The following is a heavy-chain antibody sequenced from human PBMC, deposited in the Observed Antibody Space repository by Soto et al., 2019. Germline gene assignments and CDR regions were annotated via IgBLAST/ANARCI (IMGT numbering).Heavy chain of an antibody. Sequence: QVQLQESGPGLVKPSETLSLTCTVSGGSITSDYWSWIRQPPGKGLEWIGNIYYSGNTNYNPSLNSRVTISIDTSNTQFSLKLSSVTAADTAMYFCARSGDWGSFDSWGQGSLVTVSS. CDR1: GGSITSDY. V-gene: IGHV4-59*01. D-gene: IGHD7-27*01. J-gene: IGHJ4*02. CDR2: IYYSGNT. CDR3: ARSGDWGSFDS.